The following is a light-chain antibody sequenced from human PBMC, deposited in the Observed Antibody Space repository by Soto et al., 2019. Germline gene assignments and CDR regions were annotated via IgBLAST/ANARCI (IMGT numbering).Light chain of an antibody. CDR3: SSYTSSSTYV. Sequence: QSMLTHPASVSGSPGQSITISCTGTSSDIGHYDYFSLYQQHPGKAPKVMIAEVSNRPSGVSNRFSGSKSGNTASLTISGLQAEDEADYYCSSYTSSSTYVFGTGTKVTVL. CDR2: EVS. J-gene: IGLJ1*01. CDR1: SSDIGHYDY. V-gene: IGLV2-14*01.